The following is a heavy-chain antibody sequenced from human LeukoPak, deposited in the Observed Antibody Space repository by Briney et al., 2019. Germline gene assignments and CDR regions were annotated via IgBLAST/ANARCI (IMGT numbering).Heavy chain of an antibody. CDR3: ARAGQISYRGSFRDYYYHGVDV. J-gene: IGHJ6*02. CDR2: ISAYNGNT. D-gene: IGHD1-26*01. V-gene: IGHV1-18*01. Sequence: GASVKVSCKASGYTFTSYGISWVRQAPGQGLEWMGWISAYNGNTNYAQKLQGRATMTTDTSTSTAYMELRSLRSDDTAGYYCARAGQISYRGSFRDYYYHGVDVLGQGTTVTVPS. CDR1: GYTFTSYG.